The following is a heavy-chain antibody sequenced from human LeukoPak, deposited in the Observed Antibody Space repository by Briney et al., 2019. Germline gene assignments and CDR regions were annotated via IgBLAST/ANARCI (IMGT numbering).Heavy chain of an antibody. V-gene: IGHV1-46*01. J-gene: IGHJ4*02. D-gene: IGHD3-22*01. CDR3: ATGLLNYDSSGYYGDY. Sequence: ASVKVSCKASGYTFTSYYMHWVRQAPGQGLEWMGIINPSGGSTSYAQKFQGRVTMTEDTSTDTAYMELSSLRSEDTAVYYCATGLLNYDSSGYYGDYWGQGTLVTVSS. CDR2: INPSGGST. CDR1: GYTFTSYY.